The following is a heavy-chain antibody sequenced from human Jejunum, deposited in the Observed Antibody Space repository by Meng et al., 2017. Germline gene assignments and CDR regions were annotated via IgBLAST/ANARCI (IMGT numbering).Heavy chain of an antibody. V-gene: IGHV4-34*01. J-gene: IGHJ5*02. CDR2: VSHSGLT. Sequence: GEGLLEASESGSLAGAGEGGSRSGCVRSWSRQPPGKGLEWIGEVSHSGLTKYNPSLKSRVTISLETSKNQFSLKMSSVTAADTAVYYCVRGNNYVWGMIPWGQGTLVTVSS. CDR1: GGSRSGCV. CDR3: VRGNNYVWGMIP. D-gene: IGHD3-16*01.